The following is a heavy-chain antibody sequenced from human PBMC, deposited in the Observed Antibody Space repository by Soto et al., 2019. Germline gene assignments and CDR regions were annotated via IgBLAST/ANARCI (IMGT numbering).Heavy chain of an antibody. J-gene: IGHJ4*02. CDR2: FDPEDGET. CDR3: ATDDFGAVAVDFDY. CDR1: GKTLTELS. Sequence: QVQLVQSGAEVKKPGASVKVSCKVSGKTLTELSMHWVRQAPGKGLEWIGGFDPEDGETFYAQKFQGRVTMTEDTSTDIAYMELSSLRSEDTAVYYCATDDFGAVAVDFDYWGQGTRVTVSS. D-gene: IGHD6-19*01. V-gene: IGHV1-24*01.